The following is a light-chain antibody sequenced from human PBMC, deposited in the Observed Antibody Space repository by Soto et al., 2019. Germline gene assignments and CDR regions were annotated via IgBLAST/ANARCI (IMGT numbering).Light chain of an antibody. V-gene: IGKV3-11*01. Sequence: EIVLPQSPATLSLSPGERATLSCRASQSVKTFLVWYQQRPGQAPRPLIHDASHRAAGIPARFSGSGFGTDFTLTISSLEPEDAAVYYCQQRSNWPPITFGQGTRLEIK. CDR2: DAS. CDR1: QSVKTF. J-gene: IGKJ5*01. CDR3: QQRSNWPPIT.